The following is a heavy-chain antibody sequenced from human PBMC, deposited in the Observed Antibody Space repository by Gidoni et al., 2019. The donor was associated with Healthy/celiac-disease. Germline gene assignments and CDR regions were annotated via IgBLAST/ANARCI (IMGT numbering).Heavy chain of an antibody. CDR3: ARALGYCSGGSCYSPNWFDP. D-gene: IGHD2-15*01. CDR1: GGSISSGSYY. V-gene: IGHV4-61*02. CDR2: IYTSGSP. Sequence: QVQLQESGPGLVKLSQTLSLTCTVSGGSISSGSYYWSWIRQPAGKGLEWIGLIYTSGSPNSNPPLKSRVTISVDTSKNQFSLKLSSVTAADTAVYYCARALGYCSGGSCYSPNWFDPWGQGTLVTVSS. J-gene: IGHJ5*02.